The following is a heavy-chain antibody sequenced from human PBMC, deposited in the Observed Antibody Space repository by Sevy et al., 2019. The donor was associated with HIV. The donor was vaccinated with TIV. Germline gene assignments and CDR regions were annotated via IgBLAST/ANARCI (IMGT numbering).Heavy chain of an antibody. CDR1: GFTFSSYW. J-gene: IGHJ3*02. CDR3: ASGGYSYGGYDAFDI. D-gene: IGHD5-18*01. V-gene: IGHV3-74*01. Sequence: GGSLGLSCAASGFTFSSYWMHWVRQAPGKGLVWVSRINSDGSSTSYADSVKGRFTISRDNAKNTLYLQMNSLRAEDTAVYYCASGGYSYGGYDAFDIWGQGTMVTVSS. CDR2: INSDGSST.